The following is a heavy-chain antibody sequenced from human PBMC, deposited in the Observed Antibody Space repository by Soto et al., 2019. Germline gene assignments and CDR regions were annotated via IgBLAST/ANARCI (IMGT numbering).Heavy chain of an antibody. Sequence: GESLKISCKGSGYSFTNYWIGWVRQMPGKGLEWMGIINPADSDTRYSPSFQGQVTVSVDKSISTAYLRWNSLKASDSAMYFCARRGNEGAADNWGQGSLVTVSS. CDR2: INPADSDT. V-gene: IGHV5-51*01. J-gene: IGHJ4*02. CDR1: GYSFTNYW. D-gene: IGHD1-1*01. CDR3: ARRGNEGAADN.